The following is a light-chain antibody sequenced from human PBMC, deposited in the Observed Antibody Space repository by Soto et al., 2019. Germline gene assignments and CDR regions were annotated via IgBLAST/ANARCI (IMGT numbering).Light chain of an antibody. J-gene: IGKJ4*01. V-gene: IGKV1-5*03. CDR3: QQYNSYSG. Sequence: DIQMTQSPSTLSASVGDRVTITCRASQSISSWLAWYQQKPGKAPKLLIYKASSLESGVPSRFSGSGSGTEFTLTIRSLQPDDVATYYCQQYNSYSGFGGGTKVEIK. CDR1: QSISSW. CDR2: KAS.